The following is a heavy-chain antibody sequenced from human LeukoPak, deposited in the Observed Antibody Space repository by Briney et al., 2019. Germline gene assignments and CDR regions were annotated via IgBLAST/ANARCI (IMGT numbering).Heavy chain of an antibody. CDR2: MNPNSGNT. J-gene: IGHJ4*02. D-gene: IGHD3-9*01. Sequence: ASVKVSCKASGYTFTSYDINWVRQATGQGLEWMGWMNPNSGNTGYAQKFQGRVTMTRHTSISTAYMELSSLRSEDTAVYYCARVDFDWLSRSYYFDYWGQGTLVTVSS. V-gene: IGHV1-8*01. CDR1: GYTFTSYD. CDR3: ARVDFDWLSRSYYFDY.